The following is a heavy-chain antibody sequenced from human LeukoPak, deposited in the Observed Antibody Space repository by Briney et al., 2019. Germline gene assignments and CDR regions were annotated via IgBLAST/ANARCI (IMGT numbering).Heavy chain of an antibody. CDR3: ARDSRYDFWSGYYPYWYFDL. CDR2: IYYSGST. Sequence: PSETLSLTCTVSGGSISSYYWSWIRQPPGKGLEWIGHIYYSGSTNYNPSLKSRVTISVDTSKNQFSLKLSSVTAADTAVYYCARDSRYDFWSGYYPYWYFDLWGRGTLVTVSS. D-gene: IGHD3-3*01. J-gene: IGHJ2*01. V-gene: IGHV4-59*01. CDR1: GGSISSYY.